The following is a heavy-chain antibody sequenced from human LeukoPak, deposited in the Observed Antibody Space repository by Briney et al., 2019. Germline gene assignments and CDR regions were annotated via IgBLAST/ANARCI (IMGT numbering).Heavy chain of an antibody. CDR3: ARDWGASPYYYGMDV. D-gene: IGHD3-16*01. V-gene: IGHV3-64*01. Sequence: GGSLRLSCAASGFTFSSYAMHWVRQAPGKGLEYVSAISSNGGSTYYANSVKGRFTISRDNSKNTLYLQMGSLRAEDMAVYYCARDWGASPYYYGMDVWGQGTTVTVSS. CDR1: GFTFSSYA. CDR2: ISSNGGST. J-gene: IGHJ6*02.